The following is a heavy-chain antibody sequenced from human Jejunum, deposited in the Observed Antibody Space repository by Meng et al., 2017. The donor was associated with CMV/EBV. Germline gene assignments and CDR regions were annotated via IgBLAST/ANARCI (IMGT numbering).Heavy chain of an antibody. V-gene: IGHV3-74*03. J-gene: IGHJ6*02. Sequence: FTFDTYWMNWVRQVPGKGLMWLSYINTDETKIAYADSVKGRFFISRDNSKNALSLQMGSLRAEDTAVYYCARQTVVAGSYYGMDVWGQGTTVTVSS. D-gene: IGHD2-2*01. CDR3: ARQTVVAGSYYGMDV. CDR2: INTDETKI. CDR1: FTFDTYW.